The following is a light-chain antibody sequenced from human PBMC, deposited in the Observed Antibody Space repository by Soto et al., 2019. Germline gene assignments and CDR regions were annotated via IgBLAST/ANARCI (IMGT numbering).Light chain of an antibody. CDR2: DAF. Sequence: EIVLTQSPATVSLSPGERATLSCRASQSIGTYLAWYQQKPGLAPRLLFYDAFKRATGIPARFSGSGSGTDFTLTISRLEPEDFAVYYCQQRASWPPSLTFGGGTKVEIK. CDR1: QSIGTY. V-gene: IGKV3-11*01. J-gene: IGKJ4*01. CDR3: QQRASWPPSLT.